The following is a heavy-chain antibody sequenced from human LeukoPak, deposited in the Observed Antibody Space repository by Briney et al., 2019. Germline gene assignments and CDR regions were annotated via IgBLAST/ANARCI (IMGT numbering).Heavy chain of an antibody. CDR2: INSDGSSR. D-gene: IGHD3-16*01. CDR3: ARSHRGAYYYYGMDV. V-gene: IGHV3-74*01. Sequence: GGSLRPSCAASGFTFSHYWMHWVRQAPGKGLVWVSRINSDGSSRDYADSVKGRFTISRDNAKNTLYLQMKSLRAEDTAVYYCARSHRGAYYYYGMDVWGQGTTVTVSS. J-gene: IGHJ6*02. CDR1: GFTFSHYW.